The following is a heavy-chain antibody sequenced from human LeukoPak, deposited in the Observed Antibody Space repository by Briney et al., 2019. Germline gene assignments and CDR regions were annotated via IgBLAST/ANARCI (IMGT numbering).Heavy chain of an antibody. V-gene: IGHV5-51*01. CDR1: GYNFNIYS. Sequence: GESLKISCRGSGYNFNIYSIGWVRQMPGEGLEWMGIIYPGDPDTKYSPSFQGQVTISADKSISTAYLQWSSLKASDTAIYYCARQGTGYSYGPVDYWGQGTLVTVSS. D-gene: IGHD5-18*01. CDR3: ARQGTGYSYGPVDY. J-gene: IGHJ4*02. CDR2: IYPGDPDT.